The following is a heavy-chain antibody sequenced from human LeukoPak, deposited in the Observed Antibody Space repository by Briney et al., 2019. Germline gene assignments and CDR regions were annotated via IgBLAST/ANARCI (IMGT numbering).Heavy chain of an antibody. CDR3: ARYYDSSGYRAYNWFDP. V-gene: IGHV1-69*13. J-gene: IGHJ5*02. D-gene: IGHD3-22*01. CDR2: IIPIFGTA. Sequence: SVKVSCKASGGTFSSYAISWVRQAPGQGLEWMGGIIPIFGTANYAQKFQGRVTITADESTSTAYMELSSLRSEDTAVYYCARYYDSSGYRAYNWFDPWGQGTLVTVSS. CDR1: GGTFSSYA.